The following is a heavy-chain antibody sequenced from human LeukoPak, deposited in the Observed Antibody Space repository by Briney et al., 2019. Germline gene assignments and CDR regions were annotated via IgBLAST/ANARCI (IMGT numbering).Heavy chain of an antibody. V-gene: IGHV3-23*01. J-gene: IGHJ5*02. Sequence: AGGSLRLSCAASGVNFSTYAMTWVRQAPGKGLEWVSAISGSGGSTYYADSVKGRFTISRDNSKNTLYLQMNSLRAEDTAVYYCAKSPQWLAPNWFDPWGQGTLVTVSS. D-gene: IGHD6-19*01. CDR1: GVNFSTYA. CDR2: ISGSGGST. CDR3: AKSPQWLAPNWFDP.